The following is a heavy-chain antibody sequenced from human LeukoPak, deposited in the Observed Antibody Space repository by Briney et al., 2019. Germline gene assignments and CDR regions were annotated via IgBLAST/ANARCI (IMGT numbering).Heavy chain of an antibody. CDR3: ASPGSGSSDYYYYGMDV. CDR1: GGTFSSYA. CDR2: IIPIFGTA. Sequence: ASVKVSCKASGGTFSSYAISWVRQAPGQRLEWTGGIIPIFGTANYAQKFQGRVTITADESTSTAYMELSSLRSEDTAVYYCASPGSGSSDYYYYGMDVWGKGTTVTVSS. J-gene: IGHJ6*04. V-gene: IGHV1-69*01. D-gene: IGHD3-10*01.